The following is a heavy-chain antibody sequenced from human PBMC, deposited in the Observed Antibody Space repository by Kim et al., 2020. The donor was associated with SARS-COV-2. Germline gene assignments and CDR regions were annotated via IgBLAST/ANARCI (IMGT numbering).Heavy chain of an antibody. V-gene: IGHV3-9*01. J-gene: IGHJ6*01. CDR3: AGWSYYGVDF. CDR1: GFTFSGYA. CDR2: ISWNSGSI. Sequence: GGSLRLSCAASGFTFSGYAMEWVRQAPGKGLEWVAGISWNSGSIDYADSVKGRFAISRDNSKNSLYLQMNSLRTEDTALYYRAGWSYYGVDFWGQGTTDTVSS. D-gene: IGHD6-19*01.